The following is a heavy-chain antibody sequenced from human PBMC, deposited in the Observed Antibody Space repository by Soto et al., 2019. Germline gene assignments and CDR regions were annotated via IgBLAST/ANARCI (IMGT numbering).Heavy chain of an antibody. CDR2: IYPGDSDT. Sequence: PGESPKIFCWGAGYSLSNYWIGWVRQMPGKGLGWIGIIYPGDSDTRYSPSFQAKVTISANKSISTAYLQWSSLRASDTAMYYCAVGGDWFFFDMWAQGTLVTVSS. V-gene: IGHV5-51*01. D-gene: IGHD2-21*02. CDR1: GYSLSNYW. J-gene: IGHJ3*02. CDR3: AVGGDWFFFDM.